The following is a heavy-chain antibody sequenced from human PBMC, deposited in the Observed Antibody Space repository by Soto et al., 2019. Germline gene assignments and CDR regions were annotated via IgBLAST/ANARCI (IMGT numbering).Heavy chain of an antibody. Sequence: SQTLSLTSAISGDSVSSNSAAWNWIRQSPSRGLEWLGRTYYRSKWYNDYAVSVKSRITINPDTSKNQFYLQLNSVNPADSAVYYFARGGCVSSGWYGFDYWGQGTLVTVSS. CDR2: TYYRSKWYN. CDR3: ARGGCVSSGWYGFDY. CDR1: GDSVSSNSAA. D-gene: IGHD6-19*01. J-gene: IGHJ4*02. V-gene: IGHV6-1*01.